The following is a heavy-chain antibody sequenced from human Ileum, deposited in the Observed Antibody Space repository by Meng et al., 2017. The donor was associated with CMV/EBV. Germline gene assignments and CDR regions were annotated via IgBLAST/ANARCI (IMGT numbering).Heavy chain of an antibody. J-gene: IGHJ4*02. CDR2: INAVNGNT. CDR3: GRIGYGAHFDY. CDR1: GYTFTSYA. Sequence: QVQLVQSGAEVKKPGASVKVSCKASGYTFTSYAMHWVRQAPGQRLEWMGWINAVNGNTKYSQKFQGRVTITRDTSASTAYMELSSLRSEDTAVYYCGRIGYGAHFDYWGQGTLVTVSS. V-gene: IGHV1-3*01. D-gene: IGHD4-17*01.